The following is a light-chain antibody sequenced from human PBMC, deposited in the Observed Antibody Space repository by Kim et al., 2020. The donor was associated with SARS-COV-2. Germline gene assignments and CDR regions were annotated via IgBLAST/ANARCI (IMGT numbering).Light chain of an antibody. J-gene: IGKJ1*01. CDR2: AAS. CDR3: QNYNGAPWT. Sequence: SGVDAATISCPADQGISNFFSWYQKRRATPPLLLIYAASGSHSVVPSRCGGSTSGALFTLTISRLSHEVFVTYCWQNYNGAPWTFDAGTKVDIK. CDR1: QGISNF. V-gene: IGKV1-27*01.